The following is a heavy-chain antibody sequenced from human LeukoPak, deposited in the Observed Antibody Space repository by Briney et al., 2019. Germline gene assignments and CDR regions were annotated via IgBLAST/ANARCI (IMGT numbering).Heavy chain of an antibody. J-gene: IGHJ4*01. D-gene: IGHD6-6*01. CDR3: VRDIRARYSDY. V-gene: IGHV3-33*01. CDR1: GFTFRNHG. Sequence: PGTSLRLSCAASGFTFRNHGMHWVRQAPGKGLEWAAVIWYDGSNEYYADSVKGRFTISRDNSKNTLYLQMNSLRAEDTAVYYCVRDIRARYSDYWGQGTLVTVSS. CDR2: IWYDGSNE.